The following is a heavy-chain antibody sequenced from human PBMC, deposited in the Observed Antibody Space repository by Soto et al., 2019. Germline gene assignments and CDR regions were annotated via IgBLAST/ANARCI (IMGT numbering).Heavy chain of an antibody. CDR2: VNDSGST. V-gene: IGHV4-34*01. Sequence: SVTLSLTCAFHVWSFNCYYCSRVLQPPGKGLEWIGEVNDSGSTKYNPSLRSRVTISVDTSKNQFSLSLRSVTAADTGVYYCARVKRHDDYEDDSHSHAMDVWGQGTTVT. CDR3: ARVKRHDDYEDDSHSHAMDV. CDR1: VWSFNCYY. D-gene: IGHD3-22*01. J-gene: IGHJ6*02.